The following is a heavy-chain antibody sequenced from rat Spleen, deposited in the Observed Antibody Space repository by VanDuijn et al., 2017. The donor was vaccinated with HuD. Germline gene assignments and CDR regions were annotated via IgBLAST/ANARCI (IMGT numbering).Heavy chain of an antibody. J-gene: IGHJ3*01. Sequence: EVQLVESGGGLVQPGESLKLSCAASGFTFRDYYMAWVRQAPTKGMEWVATLSYDATAPYYRDSVKGRFTISRDNAKTTLYLQMDSLRSEDTATYYCARHGIPFAYWGQGTLVTVSS. CDR2: LSYDATAP. CDR1: GFTFRDYY. V-gene: IGHV5-7*01. CDR3: ARHGIPFAY. D-gene: IGHD4-2*01.